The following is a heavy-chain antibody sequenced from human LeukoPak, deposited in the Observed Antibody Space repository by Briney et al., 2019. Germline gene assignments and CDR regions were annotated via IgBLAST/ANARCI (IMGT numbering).Heavy chain of an antibody. J-gene: IGHJ5*02. CDR1: GGSISSYY. D-gene: IGHD2-2*01. Sequence: SETLSLTCTVSGGSISSYYWSWIRQPPGKGLEWIGYIYYSGSTNYNPSLKSRVTISVDTSKNQFSLKLSSVTAADTAVYYCARDVSVPAATVGFDPWGQGTLLTVSS. V-gene: IGHV4-59*01. CDR3: ARDVSVPAATVGFDP. CDR2: IYYSGST.